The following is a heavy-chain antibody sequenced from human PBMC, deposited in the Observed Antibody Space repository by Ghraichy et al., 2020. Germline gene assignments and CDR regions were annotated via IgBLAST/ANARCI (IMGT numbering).Heavy chain of an antibody. CDR2: ISGSGGST. Sequence: GGSLRLSCAASGFTFSSYAMSWVRQAPGKGLEWVSAISGSGGSTYYADSVKGRFTISRDNSKNTLYLQMNSLRAEDTAVYYCAKDALAVAGTNPSYFDYWGQGTLVTVSS. CDR3: AKDALAVAGTNPSYFDY. J-gene: IGHJ4*02. D-gene: IGHD6-19*01. V-gene: IGHV3-23*01. CDR1: GFTFSSYA.